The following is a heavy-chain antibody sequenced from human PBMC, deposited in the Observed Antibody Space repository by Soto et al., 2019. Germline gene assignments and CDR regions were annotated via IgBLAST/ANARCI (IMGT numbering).Heavy chain of an antibody. J-gene: IGHJ4*02. D-gene: IGHD2-21*02. CDR3: LKGSDGGGPYYFDN. Sequence: GGSLRLSCAASGFTFSSYAMSWVRQAPGKGLEWVSAISDSGGSTYLADSVKGRFTISRDNSKNTLYLQMNSLRAEDTAVYYCLKGSDGGGPYYFDNWGRGTLVTVSS. CDR2: ISDSGGST. V-gene: IGHV3-23*01. CDR1: GFTFSSYA.